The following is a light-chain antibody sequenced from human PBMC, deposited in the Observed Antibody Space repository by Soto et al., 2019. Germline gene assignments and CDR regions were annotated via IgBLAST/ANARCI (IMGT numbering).Light chain of an antibody. CDR2: GSS. J-gene: IGKJ2*01. CDR1: QSDSSY. V-gene: IGKV3-11*01. Sequence: EIVLTQSPATLSLSPGERATLSYRASQSDSSYLAWYQQKPGQAPRLLIYGSSNMATGIPARFSGSGSGTDFTLTISSLEPEDFAVYYCQHRGRWPRTFGQGTKLESK. CDR3: QHRGRWPRT.